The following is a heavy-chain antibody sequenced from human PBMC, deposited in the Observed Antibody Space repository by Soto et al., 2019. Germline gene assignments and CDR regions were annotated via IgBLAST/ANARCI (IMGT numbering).Heavy chain of an antibody. CDR2: IIPILGIA. Sequence: QVQLVQSGAEVKKPGSSVKVSCKASGGTFSSYTISWVRQAPGQGLEWMGRIIPILGIANYAQKFQGRVTITTDKSTSTAYLHLTRLFCEIREVHYCPMSLCRRGGYQPGNLVLLGRYGVFHWGREATVSVFS. D-gene: IGHD4-17*01. V-gene: IGHV1-69*02. CDR1: GGTFSSYT. CDR3: PMSLCRRGGYQPGNLVLLGRYGVFH. J-gene: IGHJ6*02.